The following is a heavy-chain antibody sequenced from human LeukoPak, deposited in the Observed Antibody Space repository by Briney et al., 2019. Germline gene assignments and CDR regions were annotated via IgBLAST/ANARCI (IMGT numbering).Heavy chain of an antibody. CDR2: INHSGST. J-gene: IGHJ4*02. CDR3: ARVHTPPSDY. CDR1: GGSFSGYY. D-gene: IGHD2-2*02. V-gene: IGHV4-34*01. Sequence: SETLSLTCAVYGGSFSGYYWSWIRRPPGKGLEWIGEINHSGSTNYNPSLKSRVTISVDTSKNQFSLKLSSVTAADTAVYYCARVHTPPSDYWGQGTLVTVSS.